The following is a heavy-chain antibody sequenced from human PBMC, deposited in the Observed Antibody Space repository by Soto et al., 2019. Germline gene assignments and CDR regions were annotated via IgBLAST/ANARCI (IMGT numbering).Heavy chain of an antibody. V-gene: IGHV3-33*01. CDR1: GFTFSSYG. CDR3: AGDGDIVVVVAATGHYYGMDV. CDR2: IWYDGSNK. J-gene: IGHJ6*02. D-gene: IGHD2-15*01. Sequence: QVQLVESGGGVVQPGRSLRLSCAASGFTFSSYGMHWVRQAPGKGLEWVAVIWYDGSNKYYADSVKGRFTISRDNSKNTLDLEMKSLRAGYTAVYYCAGDGDIVVVVAATGHYYGMDVWGQGTTVTVSS.